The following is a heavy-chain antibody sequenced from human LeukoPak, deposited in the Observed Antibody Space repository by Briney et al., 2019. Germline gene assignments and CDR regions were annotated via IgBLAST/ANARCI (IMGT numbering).Heavy chain of an antibody. J-gene: IGHJ6*02. CDR2: IKSDGRST. CDR1: GFTFSSYW. Sequence: GGSLRLSCAASGFTFSSYWMHWVRQAPGKGLVWVSRIKSDGRSTSYADSVKGRFTISRDNAKNALYLQMNSLRVEDTAVYYCARTREAPYNYNGMDVWGQGTTVTVSS. CDR3: ARTREAPYNYNGMDV. V-gene: IGHV3-74*01. D-gene: IGHD1-26*01.